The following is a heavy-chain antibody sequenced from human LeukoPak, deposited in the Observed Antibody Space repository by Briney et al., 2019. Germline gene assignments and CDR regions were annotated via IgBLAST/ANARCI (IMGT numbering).Heavy chain of an antibody. V-gene: IGHV3-30-3*01. CDR3: ARSLGQQLVRSPHY. J-gene: IGHJ4*02. CDR1: GFTFSSYA. Sequence: PGRSLRLSCAASGFTFSSYAMHWVRQAPGKGLEWVAVISYDGSNKYYADSVKGRFTISRDNSKNTLYLQMNSLRAEDTAVYYCARSLGQQLVRSPHYWGQGTLVTVSS. D-gene: IGHD6-13*01. CDR2: ISYDGSNK.